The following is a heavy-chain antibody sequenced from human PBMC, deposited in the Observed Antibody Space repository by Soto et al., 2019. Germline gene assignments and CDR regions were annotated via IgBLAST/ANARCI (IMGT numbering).Heavy chain of an antibody. V-gene: IGHV3-23*01. CDR3: ARRNLVGATTLGVFDY. CDR1: GFTFSSYA. CDR2: ISGSGGST. J-gene: IGHJ4*02. Sequence: SLRLSCAASGFTFSSYAMSWVRQAPGKGLEWVSAISGSGGSTYYADSVKGRFTISRDNSKNTLYLQMNSLRAEDTAVYYCARRNLVGATTLGVFDYWGQGTLVTVSS. D-gene: IGHD1-26*01.